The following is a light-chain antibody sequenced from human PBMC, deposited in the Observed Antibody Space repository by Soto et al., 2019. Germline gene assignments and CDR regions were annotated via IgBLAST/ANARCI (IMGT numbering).Light chain of an antibody. CDR1: SSNIGSFYD. CDR2: GDN. J-gene: IGLJ2*01. V-gene: IGLV1-40*01. CDR3: QSYDNSLNHVV. Sequence: QSVLTQPPSVSGAPGQRVTIPCTGSSSNIGSFYDVHWYQQLPGTVPKLLIYGDNNRPSGVPDRFSGSKSGTAASLAIPGLQAEDEADYYCQSYDNSLNHVVFGGGTKLTVL.